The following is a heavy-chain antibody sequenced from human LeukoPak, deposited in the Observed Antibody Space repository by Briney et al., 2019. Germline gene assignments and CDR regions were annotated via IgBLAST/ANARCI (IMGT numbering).Heavy chain of an antibody. Sequence: GGSLRLSCAAPGFSFDDYAIHWVRQAPGKGLEWVSLISGDGGSTFYADSVKGRFTISRDNSKNSLYLQMSSLRSEDAALYYCARESDSSGWYDSWGQGTLVTVSS. D-gene: IGHD3-22*01. CDR2: ISGDGGST. J-gene: IGHJ5*01. CDR3: ARESDSSGWYDS. V-gene: IGHV3-43*02. CDR1: GFSFDDYA.